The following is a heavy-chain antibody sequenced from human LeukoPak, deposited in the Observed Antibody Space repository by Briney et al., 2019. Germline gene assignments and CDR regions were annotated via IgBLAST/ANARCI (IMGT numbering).Heavy chain of an antibody. CDR3: ARDRDASTLGLFDL. V-gene: IGHV3-7*01. Sequence: GSLRLSCAASGFTLKNYWMSWVRQDPGKGLEWVTKIKHDGSEKQYVDSVKGRFTISRDNAKNSLYLEMNILRAEDTAVYYCARDRDASTLGLFDLWGQGTLVTVSS. J-gene: IGHJ4*02. CDR1: GFTLKNYW. D-gene: IGHD2-21*01. CDR2: IKHDGSEK.